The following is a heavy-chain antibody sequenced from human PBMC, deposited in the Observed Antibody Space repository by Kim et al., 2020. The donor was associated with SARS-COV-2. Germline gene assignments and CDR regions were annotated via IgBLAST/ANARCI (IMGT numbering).Heavy chain of an antibody. CDR3: ARSGLCGGDCYPLGWFDP. CDR1: GFSFSTSS. J-gene: IGHJ5*02. Sequence: GGSLRFSCAASGFSFSTSSMNWVRQAPGKGLEWVSSISSSSSYVYYADSVKGRFTISRDNAKNSLYLQMNSLRAEDTAIYYCARSGLCGGDCYPLGWFDPWGQGTLVTVSS. V-gene: IGHV3-21*01. CDR2: ISSSSSYV. D-gene: IGHD2-21*02.